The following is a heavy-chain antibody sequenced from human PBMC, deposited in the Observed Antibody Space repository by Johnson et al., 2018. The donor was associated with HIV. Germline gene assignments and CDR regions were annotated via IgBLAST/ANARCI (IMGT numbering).Heavy chain of an antibody. CDR2: MSYDGINK. V-gene: IGHV3-30-3*01. Sequence: QVQLVESGGGVVRPGGSLRLSCAASGFTFSSNPMHWVRQAPGKGLEWVAVMSYDGINKYYPDSVKGRFTLSRDNSKNTVYLQMNSLRAEDTAVYYCAKDQYRKLTTVAGIWGQGTMVTVSS. J-gene: IGHJ3*02. CDR1: GFTFSSNP. D-gene: IGHD4-17*01. CDR3: AKDQYRKLTTVAGI.